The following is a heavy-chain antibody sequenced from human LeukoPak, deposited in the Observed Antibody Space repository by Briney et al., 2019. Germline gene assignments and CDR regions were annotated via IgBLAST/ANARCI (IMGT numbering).Heavy chain of an antibody. V-gene: IGHV3-7*01. CDR1: GFTFSSYW. Sequence: GGSLRLSCAASGFTFSSYWMSWVRQAPGKGLEWVANIKQDGGEKYYVDSVKGRFTISRDNAKNSLYLQMNSLRAEDTAVYYCARDSGMNYYDSSGYYQDWGQGTLVTVSS. CDR2: IKQDGGEK. D-gene: IGHD3-22*01. J-gene: IGHJ4*02. CDR3: ARDSGMNYYDSSGYYQD.